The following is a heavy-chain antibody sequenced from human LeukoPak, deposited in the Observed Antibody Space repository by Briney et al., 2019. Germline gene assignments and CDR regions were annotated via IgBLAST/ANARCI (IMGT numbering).Heavy chain of an antibody. J-gene: IGHJ4*02. CDR1: GYTFTDYY. D-gene: IGHD3-10*01. V-gene: IGHV1-2*02. CDR3: ARLDLWCGELEWGTFDC. Sequence: ASVKVSCKASGYTFTDYYMHCVRQAPGQGLEWMGWINPNSGGTNYAQKFQGRLTMTRDTSISTAYMDVSRLRSDDTLVYYGARLDLWCGELEWGTFDCWGQGTLVTVSS. CDR2: INPNSGGT.